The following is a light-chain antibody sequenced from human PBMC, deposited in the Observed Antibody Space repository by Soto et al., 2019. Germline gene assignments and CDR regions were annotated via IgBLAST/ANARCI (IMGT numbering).Light chain of an antibody. V-gene: IGKV3-15*01. CDR3: LQYNNWPPYS. CDR1: QSVTYN. Sequence: EIVMTQSPATLSVSLGERATLSCRASQSVTYNLAWYQQKPGQAPRLLIYSASTRATGVPVRFSGSGSGTEFTLTISSRQSEDFAVYYCLQYNNWPPYSFGQGTKLEIK. CDR2: SAS. J-gene: IGKJ2*03.